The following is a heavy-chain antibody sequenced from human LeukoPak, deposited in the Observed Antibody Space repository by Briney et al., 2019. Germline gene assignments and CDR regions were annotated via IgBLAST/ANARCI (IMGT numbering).Heavy chain of an antibody. CDR1: GGSFSDYF. Sequence: PSETLSLTCAVYGGSFSDYFWGWIRQPPGKGLEWIGEINHSGRTYYNPSLKSRVTISVDTSKNQFSLNLSSVTAADTAMYYCARDVVVVPAVIHYGMDVWGQGTTVTVSS. J-gene: IGHJ6*02. D-gene: IGHD2-2*01. CDR3: ARDVVVVPAVIHYGMDV. V-gene: IGHV4-34*01. CDR2: INHSGRT.